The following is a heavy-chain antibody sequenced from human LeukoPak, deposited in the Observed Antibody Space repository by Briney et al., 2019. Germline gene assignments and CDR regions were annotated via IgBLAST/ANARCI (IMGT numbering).Heavy chain of an antibody. Sequence: SETLSLTCAVYGGSFSGYYWSWIRQPPGKGLEWIGEISHTGSTNYNPSLKSRVTISVDTSKNQFSLKLNSVTAADTAVYYCARGRHNQSNWGQGPLVRVSS. D-gene: IGHD1-14*01. CDR2: ISHTGST. CDR1: GGSFSGYY. J-gene: IGHJ4*02. V-gene: IGHV4-34*01. CDR3: ARGRHNQSN.